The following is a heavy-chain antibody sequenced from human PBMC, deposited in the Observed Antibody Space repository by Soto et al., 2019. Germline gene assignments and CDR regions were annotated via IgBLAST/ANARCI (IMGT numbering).Heavy chain of an antibody. CDR1: GVTFINAW. CDR3: TRDTRTTLPAIRFDF. CDR2: VKSKTDGGSS. Sequence: LRDRCAAAGVTFINAWVSWIRQIPGKGLEWVGRVKSKTDGGSSDYAAPVKGRFAVSRDDSKNIVYLQMNSLKIEDTGVYYCTRDTRTTLPAIRFDFSGHGIQVTLSS. D-gene: IGHD1-26*01. J-gene: IGHJ4*01. V-gene: IGHV3-15*01.